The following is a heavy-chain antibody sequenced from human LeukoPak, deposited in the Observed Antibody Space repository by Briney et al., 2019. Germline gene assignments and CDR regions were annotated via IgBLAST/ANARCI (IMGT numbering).Heavy chain of an antibody. Sequence: GGSLRLSCAASGFTFSNSYMTWFRQAPGKGLEWVSYIDSSSGNLYYADSVQGRFAVSRDNAKNSLYLQMNSLRAEDTAVYYCSRGGYDSPGFYYDYWGQGTLVTVSS. CDR1: GFTFSNSY. CDR2: IDSSSGNL. V-gene: IGHV3-48*01. D-gene: IGHD3-22*01. CDR3: SRGGYDSPGFYYDY. J-gene: IGHJ4*02.